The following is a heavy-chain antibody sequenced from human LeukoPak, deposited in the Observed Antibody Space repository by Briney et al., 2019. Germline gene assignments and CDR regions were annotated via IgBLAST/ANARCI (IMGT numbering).Heavy chain of an antibody. CDR2: ISTGGST. Sequence: PSETLSLTCTVSGGSMRNYFWNWVRQPAGEGLEWIGRISTGGSTDYNPSLESRLTMSVDTPKNQFSLRLSSVTAADTAVYYCARDGSSSWPFDFWGQGTLVTVSS. V-gene: IGHV4-4*07. CDR3: ARDGSSSWPFDF. J-gene: IGHJ4*02. D-gene: IGHD6-13*01. CDR1: GGSMRNYF.